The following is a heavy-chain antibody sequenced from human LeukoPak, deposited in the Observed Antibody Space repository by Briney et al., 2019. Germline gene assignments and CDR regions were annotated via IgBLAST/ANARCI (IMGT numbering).Heavy chain of an antibody. V-gene: IGHV1-2*02. CDR3: GITAMGKRALGY. D-gene: IGHD5-18*01. Sequence: ASVKVSCKASGYTFTGYYMHWVRQAPGQGLEWMGWINPNSGGTNYAQKFQGRVTMTRATSIRTAYMELNSLRSEDTAVYDCGITAMGKRALGYWGQGTLVTASP. CDR2: INPNSGGT. CDR1: GYTFTGYY. J-gene: IGHJ4*02.